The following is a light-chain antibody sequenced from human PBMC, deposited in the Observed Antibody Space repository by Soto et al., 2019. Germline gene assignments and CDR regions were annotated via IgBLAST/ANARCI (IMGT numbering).Light chain of an antibody. V-gene: IGKV1-16*01. CDR1: QGISSF. CDR2: DAS. J-gene: IGKJ1*01. Sequence: DIQMTQSPSSLSESVGDRVTITCRASQGISSFLAWFQQKPGKAPKSLIYDASTLQSGVSSRFSGSGSDTHFTLTISSLQPEDFATYYCQQYHSYPASFGQGTNVEIK. CDR3: QQYHSYPAS.